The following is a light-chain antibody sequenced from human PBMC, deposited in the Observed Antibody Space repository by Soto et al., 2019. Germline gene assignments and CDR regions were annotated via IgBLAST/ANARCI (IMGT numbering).Light chain of an antibody. CDR3: SSYTSISTVV. Sequence: QSALTQPASVSGSPGQSITISCTGTSSDVGGYNYVSWYQHHPGKAPKLLIYDVNNRPSGVSDRFSGSKSGNTASLTISGLQTEDEADYYCSSYTSISTVVFGGGTKLTVL. J-gene: IGLJ2*01. CDR1: SSDVGGYNY. CDR2: DVN. V-gene: IGLV2-14*01.